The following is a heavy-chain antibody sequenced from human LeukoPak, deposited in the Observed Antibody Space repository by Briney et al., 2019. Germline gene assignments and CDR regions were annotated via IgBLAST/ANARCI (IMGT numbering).Heavy chain of an antibody. CDR3: ARVPGDSGYFDY. CDR1: GITFSNYW. D-gene: IGHD3-22*01. J-gene: IGHJ4*02. V-gene: IGHV3-7*03. CDR2: IKRDRSEK. Sequence: GGSLRLSCAVSGITFSNYWMGWVRQAPGKGLEWVANIKRDRSEKYYVDSVKGRFGISRDNAKNSLYLQMNSLRAEDTAVYYCARVPGDSGYFDYWGQGILVTVSS.